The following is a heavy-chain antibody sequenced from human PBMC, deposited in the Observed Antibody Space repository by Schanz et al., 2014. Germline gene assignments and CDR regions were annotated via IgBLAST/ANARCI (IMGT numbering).Heavy chain of an antibody. D-gene: IGHD3-10*01. Sequence: QVQLLQFGGGVVQPGRSLRLSCAASGFTFRDYYMSWIRQAPGKGLEWVSDISSGSSYANYADSVKGRFTISRDNAKNSLYLQMNSLRAEDTAVYYCARANYRRKINFDYWGRGTLVTVSS. CDR2: ISSGSSYA. V-gene: IGHV3-11*06. CDR1: GFTFRDYY. J-gene: IGHJ4*02. CDR3: ARANYRRKINFDY.